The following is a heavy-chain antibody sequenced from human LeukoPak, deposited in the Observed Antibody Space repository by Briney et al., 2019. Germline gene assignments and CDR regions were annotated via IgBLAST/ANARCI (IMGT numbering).Heavy chain of an antibody. Sequence: SVKVSCKASGGTFSSYAISWVRQAPAQGLEWMGGIIPIFGTANYAQKFQGRVTITADESTSTAYMELSSLRSEDTAVYYCARDLTTVSIGLLDLWGRGTLVTVSS. D-gene: IGHD4-11*01. CDR1: GGTFSSYA. V-gene: IGHV1-69*13. CDR2: IIPIFGTA. CDR3: ARDLTTVSIGLLDL. J-gene: IGHJ2*01.